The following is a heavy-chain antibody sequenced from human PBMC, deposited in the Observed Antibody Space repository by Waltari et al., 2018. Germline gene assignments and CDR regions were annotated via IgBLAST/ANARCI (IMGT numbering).Heavy chain of an antibody. V-gene: IGHV3-21*01. CDR1: GFTFSTYT. D-gene: IGHD2-15*01. J-gene: IGHJ4*02. CDR2: ISSSSTYI. Sequence: EVQLVESGGGLVKPGGSLRLSCAASGFTFSTYTILWVRQAPGKGLEWVSSISSSSTYIYYADSVQGRLTISRDNAKSSLYLQMNSLRAEDTAIYSCARLRQGGSAYDYWGQGALVTVSS. CDR3: ARLRQGGSAYDY.